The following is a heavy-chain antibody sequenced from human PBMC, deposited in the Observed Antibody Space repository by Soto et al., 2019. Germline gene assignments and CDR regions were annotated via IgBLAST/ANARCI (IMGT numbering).Heavy chain of an antibody. Sequence: ASVKVSCKASGGTFSSYAISWVRQAPGQGLEWMGGIIPIFGTANYAQKFQGRVTITADESTSTAYMELSGLRSEDTAVYYCARSNVRFLEWLPPRYYGMDVWGQGTTVTVSS. CDR1: GGTFSSYA. CDR2: IIPIFGTA. D-gene: IGHD3-3*01. J-gene: IGHJ6*02. CDR3: ARSNVRFLEWLPPRYYGMDV. V-gene: IGHV1-69*13.